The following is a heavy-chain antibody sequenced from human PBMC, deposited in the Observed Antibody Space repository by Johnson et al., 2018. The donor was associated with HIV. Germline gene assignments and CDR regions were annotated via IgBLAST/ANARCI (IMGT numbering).Heavy chain of an antibody. CDR3: APWTAI. CDR2: IGGSGAGT. J-gene: IGHJ3*02. D-gene: IGHD3/OR15-3a*01. Sequence: VQLVESGGGVARPGGSLRLSCEASGFSFDEYDMSWVRQAPGKGLEWVSTIGGSGAGTFYADSVRGRFTVSRDNSKDTLYLQMNSLRAEDTAVYYCAPWTAIWGQGTMVTVSS. V-gene: IGHV3-23*04. CDR1: GFSFDEYD.